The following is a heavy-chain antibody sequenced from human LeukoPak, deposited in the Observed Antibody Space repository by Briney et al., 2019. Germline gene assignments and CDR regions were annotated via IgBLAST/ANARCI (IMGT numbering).Heavy chain of an antibody. V-gene: IGHV1-2*02. J-gene: IGHJ4*02. CDR2: INPNSGGT. Sequence: ASVKVSCKTSGYSFTGYLTHWVRQAPGQGLEWMGWINPNSGGTKYAQKFQGRVTMTRDTSISTAYMELSRLRSDDRAVYYCARGNMEWLPFDYWGQGTLVTVSS. CDR1: GYSFTGYL. D-gene: IGHD5-12*01. CDR3: ARGNMEWLPFDY.